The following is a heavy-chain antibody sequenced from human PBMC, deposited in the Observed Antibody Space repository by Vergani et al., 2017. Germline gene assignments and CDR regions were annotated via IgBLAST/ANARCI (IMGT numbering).Heavy chain of an antibody. J-gene: IGHJ6*04. V-gene: IGHV3-11*04. D-gene: IGHD1-1*01. CDR2: ISPGASTV. CDR3: AKNPGISTTRHYYAMDV. CDR1: GFKFSDHY. Sequence: LEESGGGSVKPGGSLRLSCAASGFKFSDHYMSWIRQAPGKGLEWVSHISPGASTVSYTDSVTGRFTVSRDNDNNSLTLDITTLGDEDTAVYYCAKNPGISTTRHYYAMDVGGEGTTVTVSS.